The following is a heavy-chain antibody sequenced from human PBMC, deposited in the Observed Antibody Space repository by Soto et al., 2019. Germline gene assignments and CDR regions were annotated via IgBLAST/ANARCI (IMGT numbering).Heavy chain of an antibody. CDR3: ARDPDLVIIPAATDAMDV. D-gene: IGHD2-2*01. CDR2: IQSDGSGT. V-gene: IGHV3-74*01. J-gene: IGHJ6*02. CDR1: GFTFSSCW. Sequence: GGSLRLSCAASGFTFSSCWMHWFRQAPGQGLVWVSRIQSDGSGTTYADSVKCRFTMSRDNAKYALYLQMNSLRAEDTSWSECARDPDLVIIPAATDAMDVGGERTTVTVYS.